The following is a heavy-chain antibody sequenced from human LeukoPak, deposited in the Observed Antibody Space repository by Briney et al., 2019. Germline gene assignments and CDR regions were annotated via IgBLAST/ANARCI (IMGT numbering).Heavy chain of an antibody. CDR1: GFTFSSYA. CDR2: ISGSGGST. CDR3: AKVRPDYDFWSGYPEA. V-gene: IGHV3-23*01. Sequence: GGSLRLSSAASGFTFSSYAMSWVRQAPGKGLEWVSAISGSGGSTYYADSVKGRFTISRDNSKNTLYLQMNSLRAEDTAVYYCAKVRPDYDFWSGYPEAWGQGTLVTVSS. D-gene: IGHD3-3*01. J-gene: IGHJ4*02.